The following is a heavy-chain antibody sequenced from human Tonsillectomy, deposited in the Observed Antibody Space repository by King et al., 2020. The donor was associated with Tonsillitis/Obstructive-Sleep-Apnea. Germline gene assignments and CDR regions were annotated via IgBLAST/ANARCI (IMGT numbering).Heavy chain of an antibody. CDR1: GFTFSSYA. CDR3: ARDRGSRDAFDI. V-gene: IGHV3-30*04. D-gene: IGHD1-26*01. J-gene: IGHJ3*02. CDR2: ILYDGSNK. Sequence: VQLVESGGGVVQPGRSLRLSCAASGFTFSSYAMHWVRQAPGKGLEWVAVILYDGSNKYYADSVKGRFTISRDNSKNTLYLQMNSLRAEDTAVYYCARDRGSRDAFDIWGQGTMVTVSS.